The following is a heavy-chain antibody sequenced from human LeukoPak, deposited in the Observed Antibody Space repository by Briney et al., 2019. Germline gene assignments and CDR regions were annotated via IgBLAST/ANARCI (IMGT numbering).Heavy chain of an antibody. V-gene: IGHV3-7*03. CDR2: IKEDGTET. J-gene: IGHJ4*02. D-gene: IGHD5-24*01. Sequence: PGGSLRLSCAASGFIFSSNWMSWVRPAPGKGLEWVANIKEDGTETYYVDSVKGRFTISRDNAKNSLYLQMNSLRVEDTAVYYCAKEGRSLQTYWGQGALVTVPS. CDR3: AKEGRSLQTY. CDR1: GFIFSSNW.